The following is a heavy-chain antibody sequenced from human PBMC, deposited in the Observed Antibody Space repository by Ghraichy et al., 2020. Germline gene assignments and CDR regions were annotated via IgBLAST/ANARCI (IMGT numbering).Heavy chain of an antibody. V-gene: IGHV3-9*01. CDR1: GFTFDDYA. D-gene: IGHD3-22*01. CDR2: ISWNSGSI. Sequence: SLNISCAASGFTFDDYAMHWVRQAPGKGLEWVSGISWNSGSIGYADSVKGRFTISRDNAKNSLYLQMNSLRAEDTALYYCAKDYLHYYDSSGYSNFDYWGQGTLVTVSS. CDR3: AKDYLHYYDSSGYSNFDY. J-gene: IGHJ4*02.